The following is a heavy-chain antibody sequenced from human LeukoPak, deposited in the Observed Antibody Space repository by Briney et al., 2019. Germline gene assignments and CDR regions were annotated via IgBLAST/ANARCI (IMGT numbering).Heavy chain of an antibody. J-gene: IGHJ4*02. CDR2: ISGSGGST. V-gene: IGHV3-23*01. CDR1: GFTFSSYA. Sequence: GGSLRLSCAASGFTFSSYAMSWVRQAPGKGLEWVSAISGSGGSTYYADSVKGRFTISRDNSKNTLYLQMNSLRAEDTAVYYCAKGDPTDFILTGYYFAFGFDYWGQGTLVTVSS. CDR3: AKGDPTDFILTGYYFAFGFDY. D-gene: IGHD3-9*01.